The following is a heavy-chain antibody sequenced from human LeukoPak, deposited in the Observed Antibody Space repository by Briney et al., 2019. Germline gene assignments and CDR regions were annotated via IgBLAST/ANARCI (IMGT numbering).Heavy chain of an antibody. D-gene: IGHD1-26*01. J-gene: IGHJ4*02. CDR3: ARNIVGPRQVDY. CDR1: GDSISRSSNY. Sequence: SETLSLTCSVSGDSISRSSNYWGWIRQPPGKGLEWIGYIYHSGTTNYNPSLKSRVTISVDTSKSQFSLKLSSVTAADTAIYYCARNIVGPRQVDYWGQGTLVTVSS. V-gene: IGHV4-61*05. CDR2: IYHSGTT.